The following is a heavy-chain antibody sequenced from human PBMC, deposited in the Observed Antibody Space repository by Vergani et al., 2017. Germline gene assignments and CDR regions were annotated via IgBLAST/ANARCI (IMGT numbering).Heavy chain of an antibody. D-gene: IGHD1-26*01. Sequence: QVQLVQSGAEVKKPGASVKVFCKASGYTFTNYGISWVRQAPGQGLEWMGWISGYNGNTHYAQKLQGRGTMTTDTSTRTAYMELRSLRSDDTAVYYCARSGIWSGTYNIDYWGQGTLVTVSS. CDR1: GYTFTNYG. CDR2: ISGYNGNT. CDR3: ARSGIWSGTYNIDY. V-gene: IGHV1-18*04. J-gene: IGHJ4*02.